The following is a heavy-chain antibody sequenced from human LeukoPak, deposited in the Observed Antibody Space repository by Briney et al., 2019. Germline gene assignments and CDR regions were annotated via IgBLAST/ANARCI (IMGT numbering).Heavy chain of an antibody. V-gene: IGHV3-15*05. D-gene: IGHD3-10*01. J-gene: IGHJ4*02. CDR2: IKSKTDGGTI. Sequence: GGSLRLSCAASGFTFNTFWMSWVRQAPGKGLEWVGRIKSKTDGGTIDYAAPVKGRFTISRDDSKNTLFLQMNSLKIEDTAVYYCTTVTLRPVGLWGQGTLVTVSS. CDR1: GFTFNTFW. CDR3: TTVTLRPVGL.